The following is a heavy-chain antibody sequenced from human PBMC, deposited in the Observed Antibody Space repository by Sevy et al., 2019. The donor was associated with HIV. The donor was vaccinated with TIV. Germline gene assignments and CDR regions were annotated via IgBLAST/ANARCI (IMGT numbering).Heavy chain of an antibody. CDR1: GYSFTSYW. D-gene: IGHD6-13*01. V-gene: IGHV5-51*01. Sequence: GESLKISCKGSGYSFTSYWIGWVRQMPGKGLEWMGIIYPGDSDTRYSPSFQGQVTISADKSISTAYLQWSSLKASDTTMYYCARFRGQQLGRGYYGMDVWGQGTTVTVSS. CDR2: IYPGDSDT. CDR3: ARFRGQQLGRGYYGMDV. J-gene: IGHJ6*02.